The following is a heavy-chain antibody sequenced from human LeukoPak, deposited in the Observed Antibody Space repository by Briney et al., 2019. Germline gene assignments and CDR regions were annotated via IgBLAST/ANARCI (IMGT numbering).Heavy chain of an antibody. D-gene: IGHD5-12*01. V-gene: IGHV4-4*07. Sequence: SETLSLTCTVSGGSISSYYWSWIRQPAGNGLEWIGRIYTSGSTNYNPSLKSRVTMSVDTSKNQFSLKLSSVTAADTAVYYCAVTGMATILSFFDYWGQGTLVTVSS. CDR3: AVTGMATILSFFDY. J-gene: IGHJ4*02. CDR1: GGSISSYY. CDR2: IYTSGST.